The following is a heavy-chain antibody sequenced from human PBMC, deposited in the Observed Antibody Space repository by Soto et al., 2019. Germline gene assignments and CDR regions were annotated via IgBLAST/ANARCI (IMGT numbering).Heavy chain of an antibody. J-gene: IGHJ4*02. CDR3: ARLSRDAYKSRDY. CDR2: VYYTGST. Sequence: QVQLQESGPGLVKPSQTLSLTCTVSGSISSGDYYWSWIRQPPGQGLEWIGYVYYTGSTNYNPSLKSRVSISVDTSKSQFSLRVSSVTASDTAVYYCARLSRDAYKSRDYWGPGTLVTVSS. D-gene: IGHD2-2*01. CDR1: GSISSGDYY. V-gene: IGHV4-30-4*01.